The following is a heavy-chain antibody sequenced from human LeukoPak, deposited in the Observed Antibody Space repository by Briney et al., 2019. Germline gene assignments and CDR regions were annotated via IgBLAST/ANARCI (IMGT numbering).Heavy chain of an antibody. Sequence: PSETLSLTCTVSGGSISSYYWSWIRQPPGKGLEWIGYIYYSGSTNYNPSLKSRVTISVDTSKNQFSLKLSSVTAADTAVYYCARGGAARLHYWGQGTLVTVSS. D-gene: IGHD6-6*01. CDR2: IYYSGST. CDR3: ARGGAARLHY. J-gene: IGHJ4*02. V-gene: IGHV4-59*12. CDR1: GGSISSYY.